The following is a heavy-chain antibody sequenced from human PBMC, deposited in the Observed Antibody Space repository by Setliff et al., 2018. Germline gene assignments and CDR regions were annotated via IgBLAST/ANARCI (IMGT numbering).Heavy chain of an antibody. Sequence: ASVKVSCKASGYTFISHDINWVRQATGQGLEWMGWMNPNSGNTGYAQKFQGRVIMTRNTSINTAYMELSSLRSEDTAVYFCAREGTPGPTNGNWFDPWGQGVLVTVSS. D-gene: IGHD1-26*01. CDR1: GYTFISHD. CDR2: MNPNSGNT. V-gene: IGHV1-8*02. CDR3: AREGTPGPTNGNWFDP. J-gene: IGHJ5*02.